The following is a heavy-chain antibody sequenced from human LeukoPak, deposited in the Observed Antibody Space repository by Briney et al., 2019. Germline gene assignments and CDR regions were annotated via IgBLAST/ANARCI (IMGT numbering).Heavy chain of an antibody. V-gene: IGHV3-7*01. D-gene: IGHD6-13*01. Sequence: GGSLRLSCAVSGFTFTCYWMNWVRQAPGKGLEWVASIRQDGGEKSYVDSVKGRFTVSRDNTKNSLYLQMNRLRAEDTAVYYCARDGTAAGLYFDLWGQGTLVTVSS. CDR2: IRQDGGEK. CDR3: ARDGTAAGLYFDL. CDR1: GFTFTCYW. J-gene: IGHJ4*01.